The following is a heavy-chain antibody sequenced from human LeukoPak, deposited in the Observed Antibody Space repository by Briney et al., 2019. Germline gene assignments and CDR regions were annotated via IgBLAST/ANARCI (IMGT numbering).Heavy chain of an antibody. Sequence: SETLSLTCTVSGGSISSSSYYWGWIRQPPGKGLEWIGRIYYSGSTYYNPSLKSRVTLSVDTSKNQSSLKLSSVTAADPAVYYCARQSRGIAAAGTGRWFDPWGQGTLVTVSS. V-gene: IGHV4-39*01. CDR1: GGSISSSSYY. J-gene: IGHJ5*02. CDR3: ARQSRGIAAAGTGRWFDP. CDR2: IYYSGST. D-gene: IGHD6-13*01.